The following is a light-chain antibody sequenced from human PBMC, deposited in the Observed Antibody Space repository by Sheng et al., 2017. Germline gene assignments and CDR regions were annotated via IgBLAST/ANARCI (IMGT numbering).Light chain of an antibody. CDR2: AAS. CDR1: QSVSTW. V-gene: IGKV1-5*01. Sequence: DTQMTQSPSTLSASVGERVTITCRVSQSVSTWLAWYQQKVGKAPKLLIYAASSLQSGVPSRFSGAGSGTEFTLTISCLQPDDFATYYCQQYSSYSEYTFGQGTKLEIK. J-gene: IGKJ2*01. CDR3: QQYSSYSEYT.